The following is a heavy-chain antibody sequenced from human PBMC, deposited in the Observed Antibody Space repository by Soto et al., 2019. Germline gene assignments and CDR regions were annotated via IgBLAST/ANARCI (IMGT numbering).Heavy chain of an antibody. CDR2: FDPEDGET. V-gene: IGHV1-24*01. Sequence: DSVKVSCKVSGYTLTELSMHWVRQAPGKGLEWMGGFDPEDGETIYAQKFQGRVTMTEDTSTDTAYMELSSLRSEDTAVYYCATVTMVRGVIRFDYWGQGTLVTVSS. CDR3: ATVTMVRGVIRFDY. J-gene: IGHJ4*02. CDR1: GYTLTELS. D-gene: IGHD3-10*01.